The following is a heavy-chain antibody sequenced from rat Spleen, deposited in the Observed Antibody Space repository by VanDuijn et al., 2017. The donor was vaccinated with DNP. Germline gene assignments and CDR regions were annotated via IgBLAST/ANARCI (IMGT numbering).Heavy chain of an antibody. CDR3: TGGSSFAY. D-gene: IGHD5-1*01. V-gene: IGHV5-17*01. CDR1: GFTFSDYA. Sequence: EVQLVESGGGLVQPGRSLKLSCAASGFTFSDYAMAWVRQAPKKGLEWVATISYDGGRTYYRDSVKGRFTISRDYARSTLYLKMDSLRSEDTATYYCTGGSSFAYWGQGTLVTVSS. CDR2: ISYDGGRT. J-gene: IGHJ3*01.